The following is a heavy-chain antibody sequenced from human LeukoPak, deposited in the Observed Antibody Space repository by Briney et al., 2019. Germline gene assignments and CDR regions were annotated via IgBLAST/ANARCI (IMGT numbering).Heavy chain of an antibody. D-gene: IGHD3-22*01. CDR2: IKYDGTHK. J-gene: IGHJ4*02. CDR3: ASSHDSSGND. Sequence: GGSLRLSCVASGISFSSYWMAWVRQAPGKGLEWVANIKYDGTHKFYAGSVKGRFTISRDNAKHSFFLEMNRLTADDTAVYFCASSHDSSGNDWGQGTLVTVSS. V-gene: IGHV3-7*01. CDR1: GISFSSYW.